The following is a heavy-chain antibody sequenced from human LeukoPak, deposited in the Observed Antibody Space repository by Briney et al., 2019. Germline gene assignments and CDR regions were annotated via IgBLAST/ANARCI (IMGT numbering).Heavy chain of an antibody. V-gene: IGHV3-30-3*01. CDR3: GRNDYGTYYFDF. CDR1: GFTFSDDA. D-gene: IGHD4-17*01. J-gene: IGHJ4*02. Sequence: GGSLTLSCAASGFTFSDDAVHWIRHPPGQGLELVAIISKDGYTTDSADSVKGRFTISRENSKNTLYLQMNSLRVEDTALDYCGRNDYGTYYFDFWGEGTLVTVSS. CDR2: ISKDGYTT.